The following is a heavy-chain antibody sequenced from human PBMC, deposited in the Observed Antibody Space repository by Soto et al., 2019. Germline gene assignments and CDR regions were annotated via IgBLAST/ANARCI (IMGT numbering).Heavy chain of an antibody. CDR2: INPSGGTT. V-gene: IGHV1-46*01. CDR1: GYIFSNYY. D-gene: IGHD6-25*01. CDR3: ARGDGRGSSGFYYYYVMDV. Sequence: QVQLVQSGAEVKKPGASVKVSCKASGYIFSNYYMHWVRQAPRQGLEWVGIINPSGGTTSYAQKSQSRVTLTSDTSTSTFYMERSSLSSDDTAVYYCARGDGRGSSGFYYYYVMDVWGQGTTVTVSS. J-gene: IGHJ6*02.